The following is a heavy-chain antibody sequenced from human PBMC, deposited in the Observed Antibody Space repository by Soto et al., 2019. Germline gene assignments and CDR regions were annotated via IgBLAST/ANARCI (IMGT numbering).Heavy chain of an antibody. J-gene: IGHJ6*02. CDR1: GYSFTSYW. D-gene: IGHD2-15*01. V-gene: IGHV5-10-1*01. CDR3: ATPNPSGVVVAANYYYYGMDV. CDR2: IDPSDSYT. Sequence: LKISFKCSGYSFTSYWMRWVREMPGKGLEWMGRIDPSDSYTNYSPSFQGHVTISADKSISTAYLQWSSLKASDTAMYYCATPNPSGVVVAANYYYYGMDVWGQGTTVTVSS.